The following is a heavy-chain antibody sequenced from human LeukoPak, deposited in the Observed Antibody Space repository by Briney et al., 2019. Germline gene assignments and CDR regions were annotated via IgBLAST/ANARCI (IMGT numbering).Heavy chain of an antibody. CDR1: GFTFSSYS. Sequence: GGSLRLSCAASGFTFSSYSMNWVRQAPGKGLEWVSYISSSSSTIYYADSVKGRFTISRDNSKNTLYLQMNSLRAEDTAAYYCAKVPTVTTVWEYYFDYWGQGTLVTVSS. CDR2: ISSSSSTI. V-gene: IGHV3-48*01. J-gene: IGHJ4*02. D-gene: IGHD4-17*01. CDR3: AKVPTVTTVWEYYFDY.